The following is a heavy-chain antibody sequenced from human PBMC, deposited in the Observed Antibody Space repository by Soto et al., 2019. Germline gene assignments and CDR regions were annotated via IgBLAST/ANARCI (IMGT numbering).Heavy chain of an antibody. CDR1: GFTFSSYG. J-gene: IGHJ6*03. D-gene: IGHD3-10*01. CDR3: AKDRGSGPTYYYYMDV. Sequence: QVQLVESGGGVVQPGRSLRLSCAASGFTFSSYGMHWVRRAPGKGLEWVAVISYDGSNKYYADSVKGRFTISRDNSKHTLYLQMNSLRAEDTAVYYCAKDRGSGPTYYYYMDVWGKGTTVTVSS. V-gene: IGHV3-30*18. CDR2: ISYDGSNK.